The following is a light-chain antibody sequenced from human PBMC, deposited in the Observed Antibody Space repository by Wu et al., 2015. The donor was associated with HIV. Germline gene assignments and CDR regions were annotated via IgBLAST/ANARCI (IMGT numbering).Light chain of an antibody. J-gene: IGKJ5*01. CDR1: QSVSNK. CDR3: QQYSYWPVT. CDR2: GAS. Sequence: EIVMTQSPATLSVSPGERATLSCRASQSVSNKLAWYQQKPGQAPRLLIYGASTRATGIPARFSGSGSGTEFTLTISSLQSEDFALYYCQQYSYWPVTFGQGTRLEI. V-gene: IGKV3-15*01.